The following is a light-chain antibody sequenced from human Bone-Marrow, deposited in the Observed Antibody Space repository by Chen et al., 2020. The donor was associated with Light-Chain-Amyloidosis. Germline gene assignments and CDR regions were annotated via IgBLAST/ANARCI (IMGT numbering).Light chain of an antibody. CDR3: QTYDTTLSAPV. CDR1: SANIGTGYD. V-gene: IGLV1-40*01. J-gene: IGLJ2*01. CDR2: SNS. Sequence: QPVLTQPPSVSGSPGQTVTISRAGSSANIGTGYDVHWYQQPPGSAPKVVIYSNSNRPSGVPDRFSGSKSGTSASLVITGLQAEDEADYYCQTYDTTLSAPVFGGGTRLTVL.